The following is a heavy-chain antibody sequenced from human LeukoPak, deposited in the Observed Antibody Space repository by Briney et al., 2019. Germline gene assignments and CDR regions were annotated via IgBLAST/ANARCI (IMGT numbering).Heavy chain of an antibody. V-gene: IGHV1-2*02. CDR2: INPNSGGT. CDR3: ARGLGYCSSTSCPSGY. J-gene: IGHJ4*02. CDR1: GYTFTGYY. Sequence: ASVKVSCKASGYTFTGYYMHWVRQAPGQGLEWMGWINPNSGGTNYAQKFQGRVTMTRDTSISTAYMELSRLRSDDTAVYCCARGLGYCSSTSCPSGYWGKGTLVTVSS. D-gene: IGHD2-2*01.